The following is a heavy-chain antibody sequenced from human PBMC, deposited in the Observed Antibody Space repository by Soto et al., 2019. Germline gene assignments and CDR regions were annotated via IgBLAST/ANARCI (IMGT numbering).Heavy chain of an antibody. CDR2: IIPMFGIA. D-gene: IGHD4-17*01. Sequence: QVQLVQSGAEVKKTGSSVKVSCKASGGTFSSYTISWVRQAPGQGLEWMGRIIPMFGIANYAQKFQGRVTITADKSTSTAYMELSSLRAEDTAVYYCARGYGDSHDYWGQGTLVTVSS. CDR3: ARGYGDSHDY. CDR1: GGTFSSYT. V-gene: IGHV1-69*02. J-gene: IGHJ4*02.